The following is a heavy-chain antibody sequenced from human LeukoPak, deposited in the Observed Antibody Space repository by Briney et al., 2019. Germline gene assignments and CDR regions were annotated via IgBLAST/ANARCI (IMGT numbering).Heavy chain of an antibody. V-gene: IGHV1-2*02. CDR1: GYTFTGYY. J-gene: IGHJ3*02. CDR3: ASQVTKSAFDI. Sequence: GASVMVSCKASGYTFTGYYMHWVRQAPGQGLEWMGWINPNSGGTHYAQKFQGRVTMTRDTSISTVYMELTRLRSDDTAVYYCASQVTKSAFDIWGQGTLVTVSS. CDR2: INPNSGGT. D-gene: IGHD4-17*01.